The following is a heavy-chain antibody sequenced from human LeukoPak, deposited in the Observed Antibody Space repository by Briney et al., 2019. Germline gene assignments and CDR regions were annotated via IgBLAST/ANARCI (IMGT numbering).Heavy chain of an antibody. Sequence: KPSETLSLTCTVSGGSISSYYWSWIRQPPGKGLEWIGYIYYSGSTNYNPSLKSGVTISVDTSKNQFSLKLSSVTAADTAVYYCARDRGTIFGVATPNYFDYWGQGTLVTVSS. CDR2: IYYSGST. D-gene: IGHD3-3*01. J-gene: IGHJ4*02. CDR1: GGSISSYY. CDR3: ARDRGTIFGVATPNYFDY. V-gene: IGHV4-59*01.